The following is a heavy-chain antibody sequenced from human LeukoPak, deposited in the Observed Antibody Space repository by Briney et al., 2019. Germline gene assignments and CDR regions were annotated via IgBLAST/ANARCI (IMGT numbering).Heavy chain of an antibody. CDR1: GFTFSSYG. CDR2: ISGSGGST. D-gene: IGHD2-15*01. CDR3: AKGVGYCSGGSCQQFDY. J-gene: IGHJ4*02. Sequence: GGTLRLSCAASGFTFSSYGMSWVRQAPGKGLEWVSAISGSGGSTYYADSVKGRFTISRDNSKNTLYLQMNSLRAEDTAVYYCAKGVGYCSGGSCQQFDYWGQGTLVTVSS. V-gene: IGHV3-23*01.